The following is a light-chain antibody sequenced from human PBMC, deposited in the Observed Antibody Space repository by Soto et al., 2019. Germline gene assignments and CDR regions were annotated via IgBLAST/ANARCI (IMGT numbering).Light chain of an antibody. J-gene: IGLJ1*01. V-gene: IGLV2-14*01. Sequence: QSALTQSASVSGSPGQSITISCTGTSSDVGNYNYVSWYQQHPGEVPKLIIFNVNNRPSGVSNRFSGSKSGNTASQTISGLQAEDEADYYCSSFTSSTTYVFGTGTKLTVL. CDR3: SSFTSSTTYV. CDR1: SSDVGNYNY. CDR2: NVN.